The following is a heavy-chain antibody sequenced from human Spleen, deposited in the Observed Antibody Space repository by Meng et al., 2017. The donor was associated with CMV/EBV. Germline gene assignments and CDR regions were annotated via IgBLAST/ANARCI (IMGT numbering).Heavy chain of an antibody. CDR3: ARGIFYYVDSGSQMFYFDS. Sequence: SETLSLTCTVSGGSVSSGSYYWTWIRQPPGKRLEWIGYIYYTGSTNYNPSLKSRVIISVHMSKNQLSLKLTSVTAADTAVYYCARGIFYYVDSGSQMFYFDSWGHGTLVTVSS. V-gene: IGHV4-61*01. CDR2: IYYTGST. CDR1: GGSVSSGSYY. D-gene: IGHD3-22*01. J-gene: IGHJ4*01.